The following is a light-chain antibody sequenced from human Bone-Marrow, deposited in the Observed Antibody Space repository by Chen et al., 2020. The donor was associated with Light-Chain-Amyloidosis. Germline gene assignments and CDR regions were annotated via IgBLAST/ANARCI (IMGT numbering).Light chain of an antibody. CDR1: NIGSTS. CDR3: QVWDRSSDRPV. Sequence: SYVLTQPSSVSVAPGQTATIACGGNNIGSTSVHWYQQTPGQAPLLVVYDDSDRPSGIPERLSGANAGNTATLTISRVEAGDEADYYGQVWDRSSDRPVFGGVTKLTVL. V-gene: IGLV3-21*02. CDR2: DDS. J-gene: IGLJ3*02.